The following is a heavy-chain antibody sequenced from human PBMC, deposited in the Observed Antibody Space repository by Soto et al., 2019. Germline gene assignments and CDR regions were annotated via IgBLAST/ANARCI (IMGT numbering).Heavy chain of an antibody. CDR1: GYTFTSYG. CDR2: ISAYNGNT. J-gene: IGHJ4*02. Sequence: ASVKVSCKASGYTFTSYGISWVRQAPGQGLEWMGWISAYNGNTNYAQKLQGRVTMTTDTSTSTAYMELRSLRSDDTAVYYCARLDQLPHPEAWIDYWGQGTLVTVSS. D-gene: IGHD2-2*01. CDR3: ARLDQLPHPEAWIDY. V-gene: IGHV1-18*01.